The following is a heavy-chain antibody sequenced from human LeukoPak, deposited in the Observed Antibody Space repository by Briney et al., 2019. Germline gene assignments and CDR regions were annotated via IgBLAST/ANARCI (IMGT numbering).Heavy chain of an antibody. CDR2: ISSSSSYT. V-gene: IGHV3-11*06. Sequence: GGSLRLSCAASGFTFSDYYMSWIRQAPGKGLEWVSYISSSSSYTNYADSVKGRFTISRDNAKNSLYLQMNSLRDEDTAVYYCAVFLEWQGATYYGMDVWGQGTTVTVSS. J-gene: IGHJ6*02. D-gene: IGHD3-3*01. CDR1: GFTFSDYY. CDR3: AVFLEWQGATYYGMDV.